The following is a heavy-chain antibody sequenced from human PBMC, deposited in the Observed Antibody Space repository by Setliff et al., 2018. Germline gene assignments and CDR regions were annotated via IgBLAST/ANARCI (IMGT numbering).Heavy chain of an antibody. Sequence: SVKVSCKASGDTFRSYGISWVRQAPGQGLEWMGGTIPMFGSTSYAQKFQGRVTIITDEPTTTAYMELSSLGSEDTAVYYCVREGVDTRSSTDYRYYMDVWGKGTTVTVSS. V-gene: IGHV1-69*05. CDR2: TIPMFGST. D-gene: IGHD5-18*01. CDR3: VREGVDTRSSTDYRYYMDV. CDR1: GDTFRSYG. J-gene: IGHJ6*03.